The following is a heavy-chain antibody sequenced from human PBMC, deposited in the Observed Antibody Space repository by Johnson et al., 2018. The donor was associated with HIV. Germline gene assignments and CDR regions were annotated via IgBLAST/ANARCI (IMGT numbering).Heavy chain of an antibody. CDR1: GFTFSNYG. J-gene: IGHJ3*02. D-gene: IGHD1-26*01. V-gene: IGHV3-30*03. CDR2: ITFEGSDK. CDR3: ARVRSGRENVFDI. Sequence: QVQLVESGGGVVQPGRSLRLSCAASGFTFSNYGMHWVRQAPGKGLEWVAVITFEGSDKYYVDSVKGRVTISRDDSKNTLYLRLNSLRPEDSAVYYCARVRSGRENVFDIWGQGTMVTVSS.